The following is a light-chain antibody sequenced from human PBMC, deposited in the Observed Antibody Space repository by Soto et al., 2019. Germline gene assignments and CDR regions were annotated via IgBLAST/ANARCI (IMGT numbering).Light chain of an antibody. CDR3: QQRNIWPPVT. J-gene: IGKJ5*01. Sequence: EIVLTQSPGTLSLSPGERATLSCRASQSVSSSYLAWYQQKPGQAPRLLIYDASNRATGIPARFSGSGSGTDFTLTISSLEPEDSAIYYCQQRNIWPPVTFGQGTRLEIK. CDR1: QSVSSSY. CDR2: DAS. V-gene: IGKV3D-20*02.